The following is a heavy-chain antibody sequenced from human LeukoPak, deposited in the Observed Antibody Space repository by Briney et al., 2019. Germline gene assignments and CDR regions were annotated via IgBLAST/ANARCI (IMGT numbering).Heavy chain of an antibody. V-gene: IGHV4-59*02. J-gene: IGHJ4*02. CDR3: ARLSTYYDFWSPLDY. CDR2: VSYSGGT. CDR1: GASVSSHY. D-gene: IGHD3-3*01. Sequence: SETLSLTCTVSGASVSSHYWSWIRQPPGKGLECIGYVSYSGGTNYNPSLKSRVTISLDTSKDQFSLRLNSVTAADTAVYYCARLSTYYDFWSPLDYWGQGTLVTVSS.